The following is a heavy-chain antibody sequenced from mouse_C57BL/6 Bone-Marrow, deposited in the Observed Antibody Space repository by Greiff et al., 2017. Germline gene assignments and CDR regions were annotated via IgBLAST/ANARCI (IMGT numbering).Heavy chain of an antibody. CDR1: GYTFTGYW. CDR3: AQGDDYDDGFYYFDY. J-gene: IGHJ2*01. CDR2: ILPGSGST. Sequence: VQLQQSGAELMKPGASVKLSCKATGYTFTGYWIEWVKQRPGHGLEWIGEILPGSGSTNYNEKFKGKATFPADTSSNTAYMQLRSLTTEDSAIYYCAQGDDYDDGFYYFDYWGQGTTLTVSS. V-gene: IGHV1-9*01. D-gene: IGHD2-4*01.